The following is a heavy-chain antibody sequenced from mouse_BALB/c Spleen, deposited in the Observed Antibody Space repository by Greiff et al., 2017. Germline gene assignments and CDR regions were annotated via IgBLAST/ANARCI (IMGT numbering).Heavy chain of an antibody. CDR1: GFTFSDYY. J-gene: IGHJ3*01. V-gene: IGHV5-4*02. CDR2: ISDGGSYT. CDR3: ARDQGASFAY. Sequence: DVMLVESGGGLVKPGGSLKLSCAASGFTFSDYYMYWVRQTPEKRLEWVATISDGGSYTYYPDSVKGRFTISRDNAKNNLYLQMSSLKSEDTAMYYCARDQGASFAYWGQGTLVTVSA. D-gene: IGHD3-2*02.